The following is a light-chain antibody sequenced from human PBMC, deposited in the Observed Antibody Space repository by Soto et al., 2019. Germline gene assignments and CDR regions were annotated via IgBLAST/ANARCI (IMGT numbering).Light chain of an antibody. J-gene: IGLJ2*01. Sequence: SYELTKPPSVSVAPGKTASISCGGNNIGSKGVHWYQQKQGQAPVLVIYSDTDLPPVIPERVSGSNSANLATLTISRVEAGDEADYYCQVWDSGSAHVVFGGGTKLTVL. CDR1: NIGSKG. CDR3: QVWDSGSAHVV. V-gene: IGLV3-21*04. CDR2: SDT.